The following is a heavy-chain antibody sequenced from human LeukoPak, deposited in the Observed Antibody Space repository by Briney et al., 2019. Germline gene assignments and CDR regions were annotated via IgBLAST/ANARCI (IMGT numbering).Heavy chain of an antibody. CDR3: ARCIAVAVPDY. CDR2: VSAYNGNT. V-gene: IGHV1-18*04. J-gene: IGHJ4*02. CDR1: GYTFTSYG. Sequence: GASVKVSCKASGYTFTSYGISSLRQPPGQRLEWMGCVSAYNGNTNYAQKLQGRVTMTTDTSTSTAYMELRSLRSDDTAVYYCARCIAVAVPDYWGQGTLVTVSS. D-gene: IGHD6-19*01.